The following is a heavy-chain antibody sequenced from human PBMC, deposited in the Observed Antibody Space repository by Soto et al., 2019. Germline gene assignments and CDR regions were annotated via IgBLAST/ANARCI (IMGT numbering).Heavy chain of an antibody. J-gene: IGHJ4*02. V-gene: IGHV3-9*01. CDR1: GFNFDDYA. CDR3: AREGYSSSSFDY. Sequence: PGGSLRLSCAASGFNFDDYAMHWVRQIPGKGLEWVSGISWNSGSIGYADSVKGRFTISRDNAKNSLYLQMNSLRAEDTALYYSAREGYSSSSFDYWGQGTLVTVSS. D-gene: IGHD6-6*01. CDR2: ISWNSGSI.